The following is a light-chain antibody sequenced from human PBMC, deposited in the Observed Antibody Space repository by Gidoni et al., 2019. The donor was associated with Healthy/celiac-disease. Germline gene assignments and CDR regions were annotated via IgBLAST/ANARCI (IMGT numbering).Light chain of an antibody. V-gene: IGLV2-11*01. J-gene: IGLJ3*02. CDR1: SSDVGSYNY. CDR2: DVN. CDR3: CSYAGSYSWV. Sequence: QSALTQPRSVSGSPGPAVTISCTGTSSDVGSYNYFSWYQQHPGKAPKLMIYDVNKWPSGVPDRFSGSKSGNTASLTISGLQADDEADYYCCSYAGSYSWVFGGGTKLTVL.